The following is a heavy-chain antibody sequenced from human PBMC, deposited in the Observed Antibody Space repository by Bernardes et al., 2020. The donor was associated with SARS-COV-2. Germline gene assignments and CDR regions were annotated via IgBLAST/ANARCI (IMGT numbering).Heavy chain of an antibody. CDR2: IYYSGST. V-gene: IGHV4-59*01. D-gene: IGHD4-4*01. CDR1: GGSISSYY. CDR3: ARDLGGNYPFDY. Sequence: SETLSLTCTVSGGSISSYYWSWIRQPPGKGLEWIGYIYYSGSTNYNPSLKSRVTISVDTSKNQFSLKLSSVTAADTAVYYCARDLGGNYPFDYGGQGTLVTVSS. J-gene: IGHJ4*02.